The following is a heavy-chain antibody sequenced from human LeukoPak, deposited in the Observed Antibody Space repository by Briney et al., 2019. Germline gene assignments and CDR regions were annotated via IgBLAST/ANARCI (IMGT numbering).Heavy chain of an antibody. V-gene: IGHV1-2*02. J-gene: IGHJ4*02. CDR3: ARPTHRLTVTTAIDY. Sequence: ASVKVSCKPSGYTFTGFYIHWVRQAPCQGLQWMGWINPKNGATKYSQSFRGRFTMTRDTSIDTAYMELSSLTSDDTAIYYCARPTHRLTVTTAIDYWGQGTLVTVSS. CDR1: GYTFTGFY. D-gene: IGHD4-17*01. CDR2: INPKNGAT.